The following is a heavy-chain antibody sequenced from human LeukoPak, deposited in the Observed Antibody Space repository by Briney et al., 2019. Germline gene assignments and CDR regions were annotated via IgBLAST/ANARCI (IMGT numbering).Heavy chain of an antibody. J-gene: IGHJ4*02. CDR3: ARHRRVAAAAVFDY. Sequence: ASVKVSCKASGYTFTSYYIHWVRQAPGQGLEWMGWMNPNSGNTGYAQKFQGRVTMTRNTSISTAYMELSSLRSEDTAVYYCARHRRVAAAAVFDYWGQGTLVTVSS. V-gene: IGHV1-8*01. CDR2: MNPNSGNT. D-gene: IGHD6-13*01. CDR1: GYTFTSYY.